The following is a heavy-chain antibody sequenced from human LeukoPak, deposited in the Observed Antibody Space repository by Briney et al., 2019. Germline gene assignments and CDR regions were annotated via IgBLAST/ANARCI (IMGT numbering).Heavy chain of an antibody. J-gene: IGHJ3*02. Sequence: GASVKVSFKASGYTFTDYYMHWVRQAPGQGLEWMGWINPNSGGTNYTQKFQGRVTMTRDTSISTAYMELSRLRSDDTAVYYCAVFPGIVGGTPLWNDAFDIWGQGTMVTVSS. CDR3: AVFPGIVGGTPLWNDAFDI. CDR2: INPNSGGT. D-gene: IGHD1-26*01. CDR1: GYTFTDYY. V-gene: IGHV1-2*02.